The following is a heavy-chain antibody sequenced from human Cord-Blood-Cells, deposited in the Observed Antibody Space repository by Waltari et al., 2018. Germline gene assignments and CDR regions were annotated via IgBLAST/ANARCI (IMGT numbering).Heavy chain of an antibody. CDR1: GCSISSYY. Sequence: QVQLQESGPGLVKPSETLSLTCTASGCSISSYYWSWIRQPPGKGLEWIGYIYYSGSTNYNPSLKSRVTISVDTSKNQFSLKLSSVTAADTAVYYCARNFGDYWGQGTLVTVSS. CDR3: ARNFGDY. CDR2: IYYSGST. D-gene: IGHD3-16*01. J-gene: IGHJ4*02. V-gene: IGHV4-59*01.